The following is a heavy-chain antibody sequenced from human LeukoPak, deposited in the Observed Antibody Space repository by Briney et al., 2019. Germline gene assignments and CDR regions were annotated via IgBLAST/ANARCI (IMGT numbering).Heavy chain of an antibody. CDR3: ARGEFGDYYYFYMDV. Sequence: GGSLRLSCAASGFTFSSYSMNWVRQAPGKGLEWVSSITSSNNYIYHGDSVKGRFTISRDDAKNSLFLQMNSLRAEDTATYYCARGEFGDYYYFYMDVWGKGTTVTVSS. D-gene: IGHD2/OR15-2a*01. J-gene: IGHJ6*03. CDR2: ITSSNNYI. V-gene: IGHV3-21*01. CDR1: GFTFSSYS.